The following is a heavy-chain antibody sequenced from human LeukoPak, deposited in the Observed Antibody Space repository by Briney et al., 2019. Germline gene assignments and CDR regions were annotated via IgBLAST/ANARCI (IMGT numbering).Heavy chain of an antibody. V-gene: IGHV3-7*05. CDR1: GFTFSNFW. CDR3: AKFPYGDYVHY. J-gene: IGHJ4*02. D-gene: IGHD4-17*01. CDR2: IKGDRSDK. Sequence: GGSLRLSCAASGFTFSNFWMSWVRQAPGKGLEWVANIKGDRSDKYHVDSVKGRFTISRDNAKNSLYLQMNSLRAEDTAVYYCAKFPYGDYVHYWGQGTLVTVSS.